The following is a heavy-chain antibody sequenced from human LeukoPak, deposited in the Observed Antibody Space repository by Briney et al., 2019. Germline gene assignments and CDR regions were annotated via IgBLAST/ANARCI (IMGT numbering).Heavy chain of an antibody. CDR1: GYTFTSYA. D-gene: IGHD4-17*01. V-gene: IGHV1-3*01. Sequence: ASVKVSCKASGYTFTSYAMHWVRQAPGQRLEWMGWINAVNGNTKYSQKFQGRVTITRDTSASTAYMELSSLRSEDTAVYYCARGYGDYAAYYYGMDVWGKGTTVTVSS. CDR2: INAVNGNT. J-gene: IGHJ6*04. CDR3: ARGYGDYAAYYYGMDV.